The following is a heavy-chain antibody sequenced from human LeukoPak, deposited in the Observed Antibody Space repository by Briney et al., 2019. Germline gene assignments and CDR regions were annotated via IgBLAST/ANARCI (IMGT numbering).Heavy chain of an antibody. D-gene: IGHD4-17*01. J-gene: IGHJ4*02. CDR1: GFTFGSYS. Sequence: NPGGSLRLSCAASGFTFGSYSMNWVRQAPGKGLEWVSSISSSSSYIYYADSVKGRFTISRDNAKNSLYLRMNSLRAEDTAVYYCARHYGDYEGVDYWGQGTLVTVSS. CDR2: ISSSSSYI. CDR3: ARHYGDYEGVDY. V-gene: IGHV3-21*01.